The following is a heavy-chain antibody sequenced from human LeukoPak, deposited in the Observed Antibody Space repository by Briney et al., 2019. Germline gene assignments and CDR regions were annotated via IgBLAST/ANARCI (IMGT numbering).Heavy chain of an antibody. D-gene: IGHD3-22*01. CDR1: GYICIGYG. CDR3: ARDVRGIVGMDYFDY. V-gene: IGHV1-18*01. CDR2: ISAYNGNT. Sequence: ASVKLSCKASGYICIGYGISWVRQAPGQGLEWMGWISAYNGNTKYAQKLQGRVTMTTDTSTSTAYMELRRLRSDVTAVYYCARDVRGIVGMDYFDYWGQGTLVTVSS. J-gene: IGHJ4*02.